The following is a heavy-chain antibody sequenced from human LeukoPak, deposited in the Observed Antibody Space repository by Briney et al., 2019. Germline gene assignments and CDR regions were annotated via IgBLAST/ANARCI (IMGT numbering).Heavy chain of an antibody. Sequence: PGGSLRLSCEASGFSFSAAWMTWVRQAPGKGLEWVATIKNDGSDKYYVDSVKGRFTLSRDNAKNSVCLQMNSLRVEETAVYYCVNLGYSDGGQGTLVTVSS. D-gene: IGHD5-12*01. J-gene: IGHJ4*02. CDR3: VNLGYSD. CDR1: GFSFSAAW. CDR2: IKNDGSDK. V-gene: IGHV3-7*01.